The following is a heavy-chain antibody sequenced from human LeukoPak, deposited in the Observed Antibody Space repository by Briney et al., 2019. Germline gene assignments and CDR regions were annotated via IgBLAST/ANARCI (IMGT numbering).Heavy chain of an antibody. CDR2: IYTSGST. V-gene: IGHV4-61*02. Sequence: SETLSLTCTVSGGSISSGSYYWSWIRQPAGKGLEWIGRIYTSGSTNYNPSLKSRVTISVDTSKNQFSLKLNSVTAADTAVYYCAAESERWLLRSWGQGTLVTVSS. D-gene: IGHD3-22*01. J-gene: IGHJ4*02. CDR3: AAESERWLLRS. CDR1: GGSISSGSYY.